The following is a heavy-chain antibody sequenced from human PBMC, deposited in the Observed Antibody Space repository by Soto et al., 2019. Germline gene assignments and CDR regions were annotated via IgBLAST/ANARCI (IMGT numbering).Heavy chain of an antibody. Sequence: QVQLQESGPGLAKPSQTLSLTCTVSGGSISSGDYYWSWIRQPPGKGLEWIGYIYYSGSTYYNPSLKRRVTLSVDTSKNQFSLKLSSVTAADTAVYYCARERPDGSRLDPWGQGTLVTVSS. V-gene: IGHV4-30-4*01. J-gene: IGHJ5*02. D-gene: IGHD6-13*01. CDR2: IYYSGST. CDR1: GGSISSGDYY. CDR3: ARERPDGSRLDP.